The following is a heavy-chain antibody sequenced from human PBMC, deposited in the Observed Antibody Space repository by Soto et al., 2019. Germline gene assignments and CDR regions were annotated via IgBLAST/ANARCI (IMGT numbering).Heavy chain of an antibody. V-gene: IGHV3-13*01. CDR2: ISTAGDT. J-gene: IGHJ6*02. D-gene: IGHD3-9*01. CDR1: GFGFNGYD. Sequence: EVQLVESGGGLVQPGGSLRLSCAASGFGFNGYDMHWVRQAPGKNLEWVAAISTAGDTYYLGSVKGRFTISREDAKNSLSLQMNSLRVGDTAVYYCARGGDRFDRMDVRGQGTTVTVSS. CDR3: ARGGDRFDRMDV.